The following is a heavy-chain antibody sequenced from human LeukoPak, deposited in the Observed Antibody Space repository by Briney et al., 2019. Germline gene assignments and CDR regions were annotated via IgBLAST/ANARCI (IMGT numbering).Heavy chain of an antibody. D-gene: IGHD3-22*01. Sequence: GESLKISCKGSGYSFPTYWIVWVRQMPGKGLEWMGIIYPDDSDTRYSPSFQGQVTISADKSFSTAYLQWSSLKASDTAMYYCARLDYYDSSGKPYYYYGMDVWGQGTTVTVSS. CDR2: IYPDDSDT. CDR3: ARLDYYDSSGKPYYYYGMDV. V-gene: IGHV5-51*01. CDR1: GYSFPTYW. J-gene: IGHJ6*02.